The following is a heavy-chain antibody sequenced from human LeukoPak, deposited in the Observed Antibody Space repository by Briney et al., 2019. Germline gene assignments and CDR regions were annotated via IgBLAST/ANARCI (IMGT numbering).Heavy chain of an antibody. CDR2: IYHSGST. J-gene: IGHJ5*02. CDR3: ARDSSGYYWSSSKLNWFDP. V-gene: IGHV4-30-2*01. D-gene: IGHD3-22*01. Sequence: SETLPLTCAVSGGSISSGGYSWSWIRQPPEKGLEWIGYIYHSGSTYYNPSLKSRVTISVDRSKNQFSLKLSSVTAADTAVYYCARDSSGYYWSSSKLNWFDPWGQGTLVTVSS. CDR1: GGSISSGGYS.